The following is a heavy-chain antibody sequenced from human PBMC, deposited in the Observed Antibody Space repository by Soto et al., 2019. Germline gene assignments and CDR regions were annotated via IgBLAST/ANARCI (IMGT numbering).Heavy chain of an antibody. D-gene: IGHD3-10*01. J-gene: IGHJ3*02. V-gene: IGHV1-8*01. CDR3: ARIRGGWPWGAFDI. Sequence: ASVKVSCKASGYTFTSYDIDWVRQATGQGLEWMGWMNPNSGNTGYAQKFQGRVTMTRNTSISTAYMELSSLRSEDTAVYYCARIRGGWPWGAFDIWGQGTMVTVSS. CDR2: MNPNSGNT. CDR1: GYTFTSYD.